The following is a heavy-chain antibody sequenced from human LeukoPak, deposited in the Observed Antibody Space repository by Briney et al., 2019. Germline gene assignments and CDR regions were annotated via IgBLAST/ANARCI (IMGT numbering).Heavy chain of an antibody. CDR2: ISWNSGSI. V-gene: IGHV3-9*01. Sequence: GGSLRLSCAASGFTFDDYAMHWVRQAPGKGLEWVSGISWNSGSIGYADSVKGRFTISRDNAKNSLYLQMNSLRAEDTAVYYCAKVAGATISYYFDYWGQGTLVTVSS. CDR3: AKVAGATISYYFDY. D-gene: IGHD1-26*01. CDR1: GFTFDDYA. J-gene: IGHJ4*02.